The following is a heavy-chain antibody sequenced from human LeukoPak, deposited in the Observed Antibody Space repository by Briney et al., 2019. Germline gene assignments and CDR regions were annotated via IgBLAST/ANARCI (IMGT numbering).Heavy chain of an antibody. CDR2: ILSDGFTT. D-gene: IGHD4-17*01. Sequence: GGSLRLSCAASGFTFSHDVMYWVRQAPGKGVECVAAILSDGFTTYYGDSVKGRFIISRDNSKNTLDLQMGSLRPDDLAVYYCARRGSVNALDYWGQGTLVTVSS. CDR1: GFTFSHDV. V-gene: IGHV3-64*02. CDR3: ARRGSVNALDY. J-gene: IGHJ4*02.